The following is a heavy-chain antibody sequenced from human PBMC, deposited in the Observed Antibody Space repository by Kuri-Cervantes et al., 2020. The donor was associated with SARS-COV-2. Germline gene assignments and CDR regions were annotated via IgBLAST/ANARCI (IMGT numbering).Heavy chain of an antibody. CDR3: ARHRYGLAPFDY. D-gene: IGHD1-1*01. CDR1: GFTFSSYA. CDR2: ISYDGSNK. V-gene: IGHV3-30-3*01. Sequence: GGSLRLSCAASGFTFSSYAMHWVRQAPGKGLEWVAVISYDGSNKYYADSVKGRFTISRDNSKNTLYLQMNSLRAEDTAVYYCARHRYGLAPFDYWGQGTLVTVPS. J-gene: IGHJ4*02.